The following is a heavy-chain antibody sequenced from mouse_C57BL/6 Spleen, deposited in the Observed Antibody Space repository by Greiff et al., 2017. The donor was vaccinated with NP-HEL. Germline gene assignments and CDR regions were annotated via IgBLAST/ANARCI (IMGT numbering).Heavy chain of an antibody. J-gene: IGHJ2*01. CDR3: ARSDSFDY. CDR2: INPSTGGT. V-gene: IGHV1-42*01. Sequence: EVQLVESGPELVKPGASVKISCKASGYSFTGYYMNWVKQSPEKSLEWIGEINPSTGGTTYNQKFKAKATLTVDKSSSTAYMQLKSLTSEDSAVYYCARSDSFDYWGQGTTLTVSS. CDR1: GYSFTGYY.